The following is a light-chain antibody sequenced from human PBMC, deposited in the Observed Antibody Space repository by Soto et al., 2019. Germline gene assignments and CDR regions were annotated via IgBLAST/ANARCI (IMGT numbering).Light chain of an antibody. V-gene: IGLV2-11*01. CDR3: SSYVGDSNYV. CDR2: DVR. J-gene: IGLJ1*01. Sequence: QSALTQPTSVSGSPDQSVTITCAGTSSDVGAFNYVSWYQQHPGKAPKLMIFDVRERPSGVPDRFSGSRSGNTASLTISGLQTEDEADYYCSSYVGDSNYVFGPGTKLTVL. CDR1: SSDVGAFNY.